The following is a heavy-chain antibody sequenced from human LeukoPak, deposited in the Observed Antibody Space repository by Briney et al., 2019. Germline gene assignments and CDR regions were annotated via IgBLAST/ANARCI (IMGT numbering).Heavy chain of an antibody. D-gene: IGHD6-19*01. V-gene: IGHV1-69*04. CDR1: GGTFSSYA. CDR3: ATFTASSGHDAFDI. J-gene: IGHJ3*02. Sequence: ASVKVSCKASGGTFSSYAISWVRQAPGQGLEWMGRIIPVLDIANYAQKFQGRVTITADKSTSTAYMEPSSLRSEDTAVYYCATFTASSGHDAFDIWGQGTMVTVSS. CDR2: IIPVLDIA.